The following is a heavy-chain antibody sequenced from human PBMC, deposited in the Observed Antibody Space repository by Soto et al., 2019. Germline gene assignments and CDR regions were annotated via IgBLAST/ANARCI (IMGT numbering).Heavy chain of an antibody. CDR2: IIPIFGTA. CDR1: GGTFSSYG. D-gene: IGHD4-17*01. Sequence: QVQLVQSGAEVKKPGSSVKVSCKASGGTFSSYGISWVRQAPGQGLEWMGGIIPIFGTANYAQKFQGRVTITADESTSIAYMELSSLRSEDTAVYYCARARRPSTVTRYYYYGMDVWGQGTTVTVSS. J-gene: IGHJ6*02. V-gene: IGHV1-69*01. CDR3: ARARRPSTVTRYYYYGMDV.